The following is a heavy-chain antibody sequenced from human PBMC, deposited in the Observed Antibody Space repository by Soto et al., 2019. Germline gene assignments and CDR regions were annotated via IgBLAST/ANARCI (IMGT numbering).Heavy chain of an antibody. CDR1: GFTFSASA. CDR3: TRHLADF. J-gene: IGHJ4*02. Sequence: EVQVVESGGGLVQPGGSLKLSCAASGFTFSASALHWVRQAYGKGLEWVGRIRSKPSSYATAYAASVKGRFTISRDDAKNTAYLQMNSLDTEDTAVYYWTRHLADFWGQGTLVTVSS. CDR2: IRSKPSSYAT. V-gene: IGHV3-73*02.